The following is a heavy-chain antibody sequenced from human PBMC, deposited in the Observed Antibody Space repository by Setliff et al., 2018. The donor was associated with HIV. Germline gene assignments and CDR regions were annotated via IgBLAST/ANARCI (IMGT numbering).Heavy chain of an antibody. CDR2: INAGNGNT. V-gene: IGHV1-3*01. Sequence: ASVKVSCKASGYSFTTYPIHWVRQAPGQRLEWMGWINAGNGNTKYSQKFQGRVTITRDTSANTGYMELSSLRSEDTAVYYCARGTKGVGYDFWSGYHNAFDVWGQGTLVTVSS. D-gene: IGHD3-3*01. J-gene: IGHJ3*01. CDR3: ARGTKGVGYDFWSGYHNAFDV. CDR1: GYSFTTYP.